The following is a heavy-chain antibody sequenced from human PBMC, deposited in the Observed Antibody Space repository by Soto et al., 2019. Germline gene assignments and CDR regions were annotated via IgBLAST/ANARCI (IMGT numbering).Heavy chain of an antibody. CDR3: ARDVAQQLVYYYYGMDV. D-gene: IGHD6-13*01. J-gene: IGHJ6*02. Sequence: QVQLVQSGAEVKKPGASVKVSCKASGYTFTSYGISWVRQAPGQGLEWMGWISAYNGNTHYAQKLQGRVTMTTDTSTSTAYMELRSLRSDDTAVYYCARDVAQQLVYYYYGMDVWGQGTTVTVSS. V-gene: IGHV1-18*01. CDR2: ISAYNGNT. CDR1: GYTFTSYG.